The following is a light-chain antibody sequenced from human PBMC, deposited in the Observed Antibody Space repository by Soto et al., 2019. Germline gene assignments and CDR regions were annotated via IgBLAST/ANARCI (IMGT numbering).Light chain of an antibody. Sequence: EVVLTQSPDTLSLYPGERATISCRTSQTVSNKYLPWYPQKPGQPPRLLIYDASNRATGIPDRFSGSGSGTDFTLTISRLEPEDFAVYYCQQYGSSPIAFGQGTRLEIK. CDR2: DAS. J-gene: IGKJ5*01. CDR3: QQYGSSPIA. CDR1: QTVSNKY. V-gene: IGKV3-20*01.